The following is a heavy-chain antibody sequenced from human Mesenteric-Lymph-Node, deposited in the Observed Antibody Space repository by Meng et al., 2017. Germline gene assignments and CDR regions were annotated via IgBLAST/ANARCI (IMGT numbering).Heavy chain of an antibody. V-gene: IGHV3-49*03. Sequence: GGSLRLSCTTSGITFGDYAMSWFRQPPGKGLEWVGFIRNKAYGGTTEYAASVKGRFTISRDDSRGIAYLQMNSLKTEDTAIYYCTLTYYYGSGSYNWGQGTRVTVSS. J-gene: IGHJ4*02. CDR2: IRNKAYGGTT. D-gene: IGHD3-10*01. CDR3: TLTYYYGSGSYN. CDR1: GITFGDYA.